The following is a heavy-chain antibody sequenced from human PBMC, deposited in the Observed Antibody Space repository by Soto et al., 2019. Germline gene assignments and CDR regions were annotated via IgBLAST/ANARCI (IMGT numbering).Heavy chain of an antibody. CDR1: GYTFTSNG. Sequence: QVQLVQSGAEVKKPGAPVKVPCKPSGYTFTSNGFSGVRQPPGHGFDVMGWISAYNGNTNNAQKLQGRVTMTTDTSTSTAYMELRSLRSDDTAVYYGARARITMIVVGMASDYWVQGTLVTVSS. D-gene: IGHD3-22*01. V-gene: IGHV1-18*01. CDR2: ISAYNGNT. J-gene: IGHJ4*02. CDR3: ARARITMIVVGMASDY.